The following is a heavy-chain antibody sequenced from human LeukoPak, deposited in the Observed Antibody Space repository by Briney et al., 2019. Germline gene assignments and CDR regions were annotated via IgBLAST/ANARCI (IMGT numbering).Heavy chain of an antibody. D-gene: IGHD3-16*01. J-gene: IGHJ4*02. CDR3: ARRWGNIVGVTYEY. CDR1: GSSITSVSHY. V-gene: IGHV4-39*01. Sequence: PSETLSLTCTLSGSSITSVSHYWGWLRQPPGKGLEWIGDIYYTGSTYYSPSLRSRVTMSVHTSENQFSLRLNSVTAVDTAVYYCARRWGNIVGVTYEYWGQGTLVTVSS. CDR2: IYYTGST.